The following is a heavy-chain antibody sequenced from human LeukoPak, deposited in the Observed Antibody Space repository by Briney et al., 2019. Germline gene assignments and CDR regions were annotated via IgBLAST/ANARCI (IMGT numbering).Heavy chain of an antibody. V-gene: IGHV3-33*03. J-gene: IGHJ4*02. D-gene: IGHD1-7*01. CDR2: VRPDGGNT. CDR1: GYTFSSYC. CDR3: AKGTTAPDLDYFGY. Sequence: GGSLKLSCTASGYTFSSYCIHWVRQAPGQGLEWVAVVRPDGGNTFYADSVKGRFTITRDKSNNTPYLQMSSPRAEDTAVYYCAKGTTAPDLDYFGYWGQGTLVTVSS.